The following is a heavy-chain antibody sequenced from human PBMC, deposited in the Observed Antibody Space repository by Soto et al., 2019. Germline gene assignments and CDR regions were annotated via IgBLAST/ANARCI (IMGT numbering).Heavy chain of an antibody. V-gene: IGHV3-30*18. D-gene: IGHD3-3*01. Sequence: QVQLVESGGGVVQPGRSLRLSCAASGFTFSIYGMHWVRQAPGKGLEWVAVISYDGSNKYYADSMKGRFTISRDNSKNTLYLQMNSLRGEDTAVYYCAKETVEYYFDYWGQGTLVTVSS. CDR2: ISYDGSNK. J-gene: IGHJ4*02. CDR3: AKETVEYYFDY. CDR1: GFTFSIYG.